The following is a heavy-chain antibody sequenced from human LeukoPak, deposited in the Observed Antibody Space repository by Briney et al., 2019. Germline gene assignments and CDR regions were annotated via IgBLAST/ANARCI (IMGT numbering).Heavy chain of an antibody. Sequence: SETLSLTCTVSGGSISSSSYYWGWIRQPPGKGLEWIGSIYYSGSTYYNPSLKSRVTISVDTSKNQFSLKLSSVTAADTAVYYCVSSECSSWCNGEYWRQGTLVTVSS. V-gene: IGHV4-39*01. CDR3: VSSECSSWCNGEY. CDR2: IYYSGST. CDR1: GGSISSSSYY. J-gene: IGHJ4*02. D-gene: IGHD6-6*01.